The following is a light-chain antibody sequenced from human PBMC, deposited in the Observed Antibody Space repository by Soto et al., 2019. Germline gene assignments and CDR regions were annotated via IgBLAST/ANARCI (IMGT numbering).Light chain of an antibody. J-gene: IGKJ4*01. CDR2: AAS. CDR3: QQSHTPPLT. Sequence: DIQMTQSPSPLSASVGDRVTVTCRASQSNSRYLNWYQQKPGNAPKLLIYAASNLQSGVPSRFSGSGSGTDFTLTISSLHPEDFATYFCQQSHTPPLTFGGGTKVEIK. CDR1: QSNSRY. V-gene: IGKV1-39*01.